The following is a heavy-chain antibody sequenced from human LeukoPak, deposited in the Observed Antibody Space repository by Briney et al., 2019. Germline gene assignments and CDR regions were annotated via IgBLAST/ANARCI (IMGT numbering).Heavy chain of an antibody. D-gene: IGHD3-3*01. CDR3: ANSQASNYDFWSGYYTGEGYYFDY. CDR2: ISGSGGST. V-gene: IGHV3-23*01. Sequence: GGSLRLSCAASGFIFSSYAMSWVRQAPGKGLEWVSAISGSGGSTYYADSVKGRFTISRDNSKNTLYLQMNSLRAEDTAVYYCANSQASNYDFWSGYYTGEGYYFDYWGQGTLVTVSS. CDR1: GFIFSSYA. J-gene: IGHJ4*02.